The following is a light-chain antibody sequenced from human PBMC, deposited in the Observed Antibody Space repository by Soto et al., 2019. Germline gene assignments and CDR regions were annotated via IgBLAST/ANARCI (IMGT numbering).Light chain of an antibody. CDR1: QNIHSF. CDR2: GGS. V-gene: IGKV1-39*01. J-gene: IGKJ3*01. Sequence: DIQMTQSPSSLAASVGERVTITCRASQNIHSFLNWYQQKPGKAPQVLIYGGSALQSGVPSRFSGSGSGTDFTLTISSLQPEDFATYYCQQYYSTPRTFGPGTKVDIK. CDR3: QQYYSTPRT.